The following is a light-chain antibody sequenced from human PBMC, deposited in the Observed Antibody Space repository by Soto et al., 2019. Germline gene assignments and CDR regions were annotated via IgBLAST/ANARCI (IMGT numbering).Light chain of an antibody. CDR3: SSYAGNNNLV. J-gene: IGLJ2*01. Sequence: QSALTQPPSASGSPGQSVTISCTGTSRDVGGYKYVSWYQQRPGKVPKLMIYEVTKRPSGVPDRFSGSKSGNTASLTVSGLQADDEADYYCSSYAGNNNLVFGGGTKLTVL. CDR2: EVT. V-gene: IGLV2-8*01. CDR1: SRDVGGYKY.